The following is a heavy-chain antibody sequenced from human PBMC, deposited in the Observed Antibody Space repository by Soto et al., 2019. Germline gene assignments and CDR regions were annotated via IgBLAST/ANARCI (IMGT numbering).Heavy chain of an antibody. Sequence: QVQLQESGPGLEKPSGTLSLTCAVYGASVSTANWWTWVRQPPGKGLEWIGEIYHTGDTTYNPSLKSRVTISLDRSNNRFSLNLHSVSAADTAVYYCATRSPVAPYWGQGTLVTVSS. CDR3: ATRSPVAPY. V-gene: IGHV4-4*02. J-gene: IGHJ4*02. D-gene: IGHD2-2*01. CDR1: GASVSTANW. CDR2: IYHTGDT.